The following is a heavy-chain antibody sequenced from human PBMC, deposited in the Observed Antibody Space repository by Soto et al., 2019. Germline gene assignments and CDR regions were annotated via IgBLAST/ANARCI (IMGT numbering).Heavy chain of an antibody. V-gene: IGHV3-21*01. Sequence: GGSLRLFCAASGFTFNTYTINWVRQAPGKGLEWVASISSSIKDKFYADSVKARFTISRDNAKSSLYLQMSSLGAGDTALYYCARGRWGCDGLDVWGQGTRVTVSS. CDR1: GFTFNTYT. CDR2: ISSSIKDK. CDR3: ARGRWGCDGLDV. J-gene: IGHJ6*02. D-gene: IGHD3-16*01.